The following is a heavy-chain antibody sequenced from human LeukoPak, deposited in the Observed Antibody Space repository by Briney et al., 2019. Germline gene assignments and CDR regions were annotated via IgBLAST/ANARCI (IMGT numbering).Heavy chain of an antibody. CDR2: IIPIFGTA. D-gene: IGHD5-24*01. J-gene: IGHJ6*03. Sequence: ASVKVSCKASGGTFSSYAISWVRQAPGQGLEWMGGIIPIFGTANYAQKFQGRVTITADESTSTAHMELSSLRSEDTAVYYCASPHDGRDGYTSVHYYYYMDVWGKGTTVTVSS. CDR1: GGTFSSYA. V-gene: IGHV1-69*13. CDR3: ASPHDGRDGYTSVHYYYYMDV.